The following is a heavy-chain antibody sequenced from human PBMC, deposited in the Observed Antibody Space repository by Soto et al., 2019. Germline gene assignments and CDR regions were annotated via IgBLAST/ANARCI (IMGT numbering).Heavy chain of an antibody. CDR3: AKDARLWLGVNWFDP. Sequence: EVQLLESGGGLVQPGGSLRLSCAASGFTFSSYAMSWVRQAPGKGLEWVSAISGSGGSTYYADSVKGRFTISRDNSKNTLYLQMNSLRADYTAVYYCAKDARLWLGVNWFDPWGQGTLVTVTS. J-gene: IGHJ5*02. CDR2: ISGSGGST. V-gene: IGHV3-23*01. CDR1: GFTFSSYA. D-gene: IGHD3-10*01.